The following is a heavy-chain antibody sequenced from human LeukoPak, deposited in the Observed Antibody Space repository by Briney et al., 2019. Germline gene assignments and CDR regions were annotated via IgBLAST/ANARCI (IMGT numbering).Heavy chain of an antibody. CDR1: GYSISSGYY. Sequence: SETLSLTCTVSGYSISSGYYWGWIRQPPGKGLEWIGSIYHTGSTYYNPSLKSRVTISVDTSKNQFSLKLSSVTAADTAVYYCAKDPRGYSYGYVFWFDPWGQGTLVTVSS. CDR3: AKDPRGYSYGYVFWFDP. CDR2: IYHTGST. V-gene: IGHV4-38-2*02. D-gene: IGHD5-18*01. J-gene: IGHJ5*02.